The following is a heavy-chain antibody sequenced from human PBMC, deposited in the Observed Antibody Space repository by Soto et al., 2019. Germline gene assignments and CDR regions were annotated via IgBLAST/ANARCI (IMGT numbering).Heavy chain of an antibody. CDR1: GFTFSNAW. CDR3: TTGLGAKLRYSDY. CDR2: IKSKTDGGTT. J-gene: IGHJ4*02. D-gene: IGHD4-17*01. Sequence: GGSLRLSCAASGFTFSNAWMNWVRQAPGKGLEWVGRIKSKTDGGTTDYAAPVKGRFTISRDDSKNTLYLQMNSLKTEDTAVYYCTTGLGAKLRYSDYWGQGTLVTVSS. V-gene: IGHV3-15*07.